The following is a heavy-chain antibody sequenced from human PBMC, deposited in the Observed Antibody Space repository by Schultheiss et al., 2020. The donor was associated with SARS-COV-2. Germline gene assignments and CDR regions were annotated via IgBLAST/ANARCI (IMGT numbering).Heavy chain of an antibody. V-gene: IGHV4-59*12. CDR3: ASFGYSSSWYRDYYYGMDV. CDR1: GGSISSYY. Sequence: SETLSFTCTVSGGSISSYYWSWIRQPPGKGLEWIGYIYYIGSTNYKPSLKSRVTISVDTSKNQFSLKLSSVTAADTAVYYCASFGYSSSWYRDYYYGMDVWGQGTTVTVSS. D-gene: IGHD6-13*01. J-gene: IGHJ6*02. CDR2: IYYIGST.